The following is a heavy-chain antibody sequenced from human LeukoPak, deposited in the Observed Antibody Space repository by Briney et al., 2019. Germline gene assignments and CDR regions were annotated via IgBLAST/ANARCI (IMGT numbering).Heavy chain of an antibody. V-gene: IGHV3-73*01. D-gene: IGHD6-13*01. CDR3: ARGGQGSSSWYNY. CDR2: IRSKANSYAT. Sequence: GGSLRLSCAASGFTFSGSAMHWVRQASGKGLEWVGRIRSKANSYATAYAASVKGRFTISRDDSKNTAYLQMNSLKTEDTAVYYCARGGQGSSSWYNYWGQGTLVTVSS. CDR1: GFTFSGSA. J-gene: IGHJ4*02.